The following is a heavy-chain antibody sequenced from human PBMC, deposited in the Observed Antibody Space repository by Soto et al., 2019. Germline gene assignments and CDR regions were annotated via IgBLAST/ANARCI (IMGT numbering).Heavy chain of an antibody. V-gene: IGHV4-59*01. Sequence: SETLSLTCTVSGGSISSYYWSWIRQPPGKGLEWIGYIYYSGSTNYNPSLKSRVTISVDTSKNQFSLKLSSVTAADTAVYYCARDVATYWFDPWGQGTLVTVSS. CDR1: GGSISSYY. J-gene: IGHJ5*02. CDR2: IYYSGST. D-gene: IGHD2-15*01. CDR3: ARDVATYWFDP.